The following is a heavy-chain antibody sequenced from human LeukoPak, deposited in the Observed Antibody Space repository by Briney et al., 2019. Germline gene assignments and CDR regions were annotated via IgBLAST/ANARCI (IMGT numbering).Heavy chain of an antibody. D-gene: IGHD1-20*01. V-gene: IGHV3-11*06. CDR3: ARAITGSRNAMDV. CDR1: GFKFSDYY. J-gene: IGHJ6*02. CDR2: ISKTSSYT. Sequence: GGSLRLSCAASGFKFSDYYMNWIRQAPGKGLEWVSQISKTSSYTNYADSVKGRFTISRDNAKNALYLQMNSLRAEDTSLYYCARAITGSRNAMDVWGQGTTVTVSS.